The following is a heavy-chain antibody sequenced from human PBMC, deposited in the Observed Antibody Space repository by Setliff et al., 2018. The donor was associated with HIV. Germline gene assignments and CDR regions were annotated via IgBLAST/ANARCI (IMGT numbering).Heavy chain of an antibody. J-gene: IGHJ5*02. V-gene: IGHV3-21*01. CDR3: AREFYGEFDP. Sequence: PGGSLRLSCAASGFTFSTYAMSWVRQAPGKGLEWVSSISSTSSYIYYADAVKGRFTISRDNAKNSLYLQMNSPRAEDTAVYYCAREFYGEFDPWGQGTLVTVSS. D-gene: IGHD3-10*01. CDR2: ISSTSSYI. CDR1: GFTFSTYA.